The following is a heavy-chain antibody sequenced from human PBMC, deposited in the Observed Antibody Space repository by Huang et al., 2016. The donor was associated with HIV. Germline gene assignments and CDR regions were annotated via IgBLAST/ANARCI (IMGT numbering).Heavy chain of an antibody. CDR1: GYRFRSNW. CDR3: ARLIGSPSFYYGLDV. V-gene: IGHV5-51*01. Sequence: EVQLVQSGAEVKKPGESLKISCKGSGYRFRSNWIGWVRQMPGKGLEWMGSTYPGDSKTRYSPSFQGQVTISADKSINTAYLQWSSLKASDTAMYYCARLIGSPSFYYGLDVWGQGTTVTVSS. J-gene: IGHJ6*02. CDR2: TYPGDSKT. D-gene: IGHD3-10*01.